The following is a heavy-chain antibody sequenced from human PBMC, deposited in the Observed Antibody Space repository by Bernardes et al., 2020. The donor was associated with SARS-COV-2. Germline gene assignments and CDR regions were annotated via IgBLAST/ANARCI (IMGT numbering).Heavy chain of an antibody. CDR1: GFTFSSYS. D-gene: IGHD2-21*02. V-gene: IGHV3-48*01. CDR3: ARSSPGVVTTSAFDI. Sequence: GGSLRLSCAASGFTFSSYSMNWVRQAPGKGLEWVSYISSSSSTIYYADSVKGRFTISRDNAKNSLYLQMNSLRAEDTAVYYCARSSPGVVTTSAFDIWGQGTMVTVSS. CDR2: ISSSSSTI. J-gene: IGHJ3*02.